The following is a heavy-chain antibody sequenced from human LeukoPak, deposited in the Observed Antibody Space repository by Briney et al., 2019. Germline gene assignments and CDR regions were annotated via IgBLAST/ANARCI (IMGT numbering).Heavy chain of an antibody. CDR2: IRYDGNNK. Sequence: GGSLRLSCGASGITFSNYGMHWVRQAPGKGLEWVAFIRYDGNNKHYADSVKGRFTISRDNSKSTLYLQMNSLRPEDTAVYYCANGPHYNILTGYYKVRSHLDYWGQGTLVTVSS. V-gene: IGHV3-30*02. CDR1: GITFSNYG. J-gene: IGHJ4*02. D-gene: IGHD3-9*01. CDR3: ANGPHYNILTGYYKVRSHLDY.